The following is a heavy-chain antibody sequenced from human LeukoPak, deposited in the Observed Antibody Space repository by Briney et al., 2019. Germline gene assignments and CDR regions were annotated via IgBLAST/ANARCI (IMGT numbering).Heavy chain of an antibody. CDR1: GGSMSSYY. D-gene: IGHD5-12*01. CDR2: IYYSGST. Sequence: SETLSLTCTVSGGSMSSYYWSWIRQPPGRGLEWIGYIYYSGSTNYNPSLKSRVTMSVDTSKKQFSLKVTSVTAADTAVYYCARGGGYEMPRVLDYWGQGTLVTVSS. CDR3: ARGGGYEMPRVLDY. J-gene: IGHJ4*02. V-gene: IGHV4-59*01.